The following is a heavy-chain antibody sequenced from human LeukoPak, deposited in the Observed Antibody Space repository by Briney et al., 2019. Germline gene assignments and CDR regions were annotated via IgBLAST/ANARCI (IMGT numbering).Heavy chain of an antibody. D-gene: IGHD3-3*01. V-gene: IGHV3-23*01. CDR3: AKDAPYDFWSGYSPWDY. CDR2: ISDTGGST. CDR1: GFTFSNYA. J-gene: IGHJ4*02. Sequence: GGSLRLSCAASGFTFSNYAMSWVRQAPGKGLEWVSGISDTGGSTYYADSVKGRFTISRDNSKNTLYLQMNSLRAEETAVYYCAKDAPYDFWSGYSPWDYWGQGTLVTVSS.